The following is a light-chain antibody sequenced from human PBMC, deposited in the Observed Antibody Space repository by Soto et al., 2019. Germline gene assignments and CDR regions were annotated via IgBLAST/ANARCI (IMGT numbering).Light chain of an antibody. J-gene: IGKJ1*01. CDR1: QSVLYSSNNKNY. CDR2: WAS. V-gene: IGKV4-1*01. CDR3: QQYYCTPKT. Sequence: DIVMTQSPDSLAVSLGERATINCKSSQSVLYSSNNKNYLAWYQQKPGQPPKLLIYWASTRESGVPDRFSGSGAGTDFTLTISSQQAEDVSVYYCQQYYCTPKTFGQGTKVKIK.